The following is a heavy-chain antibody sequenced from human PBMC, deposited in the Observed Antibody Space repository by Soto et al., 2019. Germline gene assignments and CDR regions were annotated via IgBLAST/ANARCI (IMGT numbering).Heavy chain of an antibody. V-gene: IGHV4-39*01. CDR2: VYYGGRS. Sequence: SETLSLTCTVSSAPVSSTTYTWGWIRQPPGKGLEWVASVYYGGRSYYNPSLNSRITISVDTSKNQFSLKMTSVTAADTAVYYCARFNGYCIRGRCKGLVARAVGGKGTLVT. CDR1: SAPVSSTTYT. CDR3: ARFNGYCIRGRCKGLVARAV. D-gene: IGHD2-15*01. J-gene: IGHJ6*03.